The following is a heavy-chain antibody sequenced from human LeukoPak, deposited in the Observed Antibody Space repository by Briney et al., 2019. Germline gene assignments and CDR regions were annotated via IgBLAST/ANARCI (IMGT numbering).Heavy chain of an antibody. D-gene: IGHD3-9*01. CDR2: IIPIFGTA. J-gene: IGHJ5*02. Sequence: SVKVSCKAPGGTFSSYAISWVRQAPGQGLEWMGGIIPIFGTANYAQKFQGRVTITADESTSTAYMELSSLRSEDAAVYYCASPRQDYDILTGYYGYWFDPWGQGTLVTVSS. CDR3: ASPRQDYDILTGYYGYWFDP. V-gene: IGHV1-69*01. CDR1: GGTFSSYA.